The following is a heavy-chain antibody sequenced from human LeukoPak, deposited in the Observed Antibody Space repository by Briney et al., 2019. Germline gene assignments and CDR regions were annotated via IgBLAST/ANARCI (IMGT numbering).Heavy chain of an antibody. CDR3: ARGSIAAAGYYYYYYYMDV. J-gene: IGHJ6*03. CDR2: MNPNSGNT. D-gene: IGHD6-13*01. Sequence: ASVKDSCKASGYTFTSYDINWVRQATAQGLEWMGWMNPNSGNTGYAQKFQGRVTMTRNTSISTAYMELSSLRSEDTAVYYCARGSIAAAGYYYYYYYMDVWGKGTTVTVSS. CDR1: GYTFTSYD. V-gene: IGHV1-8*01.